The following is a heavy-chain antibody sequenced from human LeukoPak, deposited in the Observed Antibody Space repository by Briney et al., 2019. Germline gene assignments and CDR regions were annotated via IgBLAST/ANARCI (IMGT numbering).Heavy chain of an antibody. J-gene: IGHJ4*02. CDR1: GFIFAKYA. CDR2: ISASGADT. V-gene: IGHV3-23*01. Sequence: GGSLRLSCTTSGFIFAKYAMAWVRQSPGKGLEWVSTISASGADTYYADSVKGRFTISRDNSKNTLYLQMNSLRAEDTAVYYCASYMVRGVIISYFDYWGQGTLVTVSS. CDR3: ASYMVRGVIISYFDY. D-gene: IGHD3-10*01.